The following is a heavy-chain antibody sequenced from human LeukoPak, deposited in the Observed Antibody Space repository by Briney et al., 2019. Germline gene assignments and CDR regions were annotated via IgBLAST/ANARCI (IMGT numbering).Heavy chain of an antibody. CDR1: GYTFTTYG. V-gene: IGHV1-18*01. J-gene: IGHJ4*02. D-gene: IGHD6-19*01. Sequence: ASVKVSCKASGYTFTTYGITWVRQAPGQGLEWMGWSTAYSGNTYYGQKFQGRVTMTTDTSTNTAYMEVKSLTSDDTAVYYCARLYSSGWIDYFDYWGQGTLVTVSS. CDR3: ARLYSSGWIDYFDY. CDR2: STAYSGNT.